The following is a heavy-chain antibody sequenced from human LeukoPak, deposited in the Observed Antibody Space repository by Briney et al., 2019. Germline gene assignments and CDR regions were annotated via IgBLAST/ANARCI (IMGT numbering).Heavy chain of an antibody. J-gene: IGHJ4*02. CDR2: ISSSGDTI. V-gene: IGHV3-48*03. CDR1: GFTFSTYK. D-gene: IGHD3-9*01. CDR3: ARNGNYDILTGYYTNSHFDH. Sequence: GGSLRLSCAASGFTFSTYKMNWVRQAPGKGLEWVSHISSSGDTIFYADSMKGRVTISRDNAKNSLYLQMNSLRAEDTAVYYCARNGNYDILTGYYTNSHFDHWGQGTLVTVSS.